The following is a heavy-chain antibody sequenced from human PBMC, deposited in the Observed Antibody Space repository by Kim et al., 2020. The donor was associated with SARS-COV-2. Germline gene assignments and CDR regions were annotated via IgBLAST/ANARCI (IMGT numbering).Heavy chain of an antibody. CDR1: GFTFSSYA. CDR3: AKGLTMIVVKPIDY. V-gene: IGHV3-23*01. J-gene: IGHJ4*02. Sequence: GGSLRLSCAASGFTFSSYAMSWVRQAPGKGLEWVSAISGSGGSTYYADSVKGRFTISRDNSKNTLYLQMNSLRAEDTAVYYCAKGLTMIVVKPIDYWGQGTLVTVSS. CDR2: ISGSGGST. D-gene: IGHD3-22*01.